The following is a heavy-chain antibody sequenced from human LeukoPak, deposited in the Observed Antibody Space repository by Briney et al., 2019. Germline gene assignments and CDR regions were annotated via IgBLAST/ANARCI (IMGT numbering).Heavy chain of an antibody. J-gene: IGHJ4*02. CDR3: ASGNSDYVWGSYRGFDY. V-gene: IGHV1-69*05. D-gene: IGHD3-16*02. Sequence: SVKVSCKASGGTFSSYAISWVRQAPGQGLEWMGGIIPIFGTAHYAQKFQGRVTITTDESTSTAYMELSSLRSEDTAVYYCASGNSDYVWGSYRGFDYWGQGTLVTVSS. CDR1: GGTFSSYA. CDR2: IIPIFGTA.